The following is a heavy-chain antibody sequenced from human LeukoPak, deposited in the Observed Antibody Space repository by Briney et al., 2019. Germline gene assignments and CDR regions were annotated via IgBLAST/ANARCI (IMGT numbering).Heavy chain of an antibody. Sequence: PGGSLRLSCAASGFTFSSYSMTWVRQAPGKGLEWVSSISSSSSYIYYADSVKGRFTISRDNAKNSLYLQMNSLRAEDTAVYYCAMAEYYDILTGYSDYWGQGTLVTVSS. D-gene: IGHD3-9*01. CDR2: ISSSSSYI. V-gene: IGHV3-21*01. CDR1: GFTFSSYS. J-gene: IGHJ4*02. CDR3: AMAEYYDILTGYSDY.